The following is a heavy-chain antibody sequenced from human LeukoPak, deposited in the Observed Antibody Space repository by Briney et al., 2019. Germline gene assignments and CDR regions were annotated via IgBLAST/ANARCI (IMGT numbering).Heavy chain of an antibody. D-gene: IGHD1-1*01. CDR3: ARITTREPHDAFDI. CDR1: GYSLSTSGMC. CDR2: LASDDDK. J-gene: IGHJ3*02. Sequence: SDPTLVNPIQNLTLTRTFSGYSLSTSGMCVSWMRQPPRKALEWLASLASDDDKYHSTSLKTRLTISKDTSKNQVVLTMTNIDPVDTATYHCARITTREPHDAFDIWGKGTVVTVSS. V-gene: IGHV2-70*11.